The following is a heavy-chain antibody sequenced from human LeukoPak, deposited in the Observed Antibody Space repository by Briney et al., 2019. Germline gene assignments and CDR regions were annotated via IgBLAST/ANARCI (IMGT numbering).Heavy chain of an antibody. CDR2: IKQDGSEK. Sequence: GGSLRLSCAASGFTFSSYWMSWVRQAPGKRLEWVANIKQDGSEKYYVDSVKGRFTISRDSSKNTLFLQMNRLRPEDAAVYYCAKAPVTTCRGAFCYPFDYWGLGTLVTVSS. CDR3: AKAPVTTCRGAFCYPFDY. D-gene: IGHD2-15*01. CDR1: GFTFSSYW. J-gene: IGHJ4*02. V-gene: IGHV3-7*03.